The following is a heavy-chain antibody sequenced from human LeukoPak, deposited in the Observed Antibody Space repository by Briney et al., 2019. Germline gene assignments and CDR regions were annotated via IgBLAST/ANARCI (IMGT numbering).Heavy chain of an antibody. CDR2: ISSSSSYI. V-gene: IGHV3-21*04. D-gene: IGHD6-19*01. J-gene: IGHJ4*02. CDR3: AKARIAVAGTPTYFDY. CDR1: GFTFSSYS. Sequence: GGSLRLSCAASGFTFSSYSMNWVRQAPGKGLEWVSSISSSSSYIYYADSLKGRFTISRDNAKNSLYLQMNSLRAEDTALYYCAKARIAVAGTPTYFDYWGQGTLVTVSS.